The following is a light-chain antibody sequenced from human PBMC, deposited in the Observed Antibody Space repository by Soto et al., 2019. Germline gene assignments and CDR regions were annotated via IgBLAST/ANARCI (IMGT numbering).Light chain of an antibody. CDR2: DVS. CDR1: SSDVGDYNY. Sequence: QSVLTQPASVSGSPGQSITISCTGTSSDVGDYNYVSWYQYHPGKAPKLMIYDVSNRPSGVSNRFFGSKSGNTASLSISGLQAEDEADYYCSSYTGSGTVLFGGGTKLTVL. CDR3: SSYTGSGTVL. J-gene: IGLJ2*01. V-gene: IGLV2-14*03.